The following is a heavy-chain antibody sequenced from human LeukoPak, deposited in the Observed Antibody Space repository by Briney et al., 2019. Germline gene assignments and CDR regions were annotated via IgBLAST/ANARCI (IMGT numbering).Heavy chain of an antibody. CDR3: ASRMYYYDSSGYPY. CDR1: GASISSGDYY. CDR2: IYFRGIT. Sequence: PSQTLSLTCSVSGASISSGDYYWSWIRQPPGKGLEWIGYIYFRGITYYNPSLKSRVSISVGTSKNQFSLKLSSVTAADTAVYYCASRMYYYDSSGYPYWGQGTLVTVSS. J-gene: IGHJ4*02. D-gene: IGHD3-22*01. V-gene: IGHV4-30-4*01.